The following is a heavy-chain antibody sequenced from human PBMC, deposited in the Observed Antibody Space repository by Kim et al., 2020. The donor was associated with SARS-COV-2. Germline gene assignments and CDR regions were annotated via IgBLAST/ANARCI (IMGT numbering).Heavy chain of an antibody. CDR1: GFTFSSYA. J-gene: IGHJ4*02. V-gene: IGHV3-64D*06. CDR2: ISSNGGST. CDR3: VKLASYDSSGYSDY. Sequence: GGSLRLSCSASGFTFSSYAMHWVRQAPGKGLEYVSAISSNGGSTYYADSVKGRFTISRDNSKNTLYLQMSSLRAEDTAVYYCVKLASYDSSGYSDYWGQGTLVTVSS. D-gene: IGHD3-22*01.